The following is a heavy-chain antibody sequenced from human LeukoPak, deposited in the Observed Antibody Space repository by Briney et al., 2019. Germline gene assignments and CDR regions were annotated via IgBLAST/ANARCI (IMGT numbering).Heavy chain of an antibody. D-gene: IGHD3-10*01. V-gene: IGHV4-34*01. CDR3: ARGRGPGGDYYYHYYMDV. CDR2: INHSGST. J-gene: IGHJ6*03. CDR1: GGSFSGYY. Sequence: SETLSLTCAVYGGSFSGYYWSWIRQPPGKGLEWIGEINHSGSTNYNPSLKSRVTISVDTSKNQFSLKLSSVTAADTAVYYCARGRGPGGDYYYHYYMDVWGKGTTVTVSS.